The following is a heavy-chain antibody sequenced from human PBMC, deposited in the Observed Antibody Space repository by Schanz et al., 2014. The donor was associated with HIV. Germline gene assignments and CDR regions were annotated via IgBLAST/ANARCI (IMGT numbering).Heavy chain of an antibody. V-gene: IGHV1-2*02. D-gene: IGHD3-3*01. CDR2: INPNSGGA. J-gene: IGHJ6*02. CDR1: GGTFSSFV. Sequence: QVQLVQSGAEVKKPGSSVKVSCRTSGGTFSSFVIVWVRQAPGQPLEWMGWINPNSGGADSAQKFQGRVTMTRDTSISTAYLELSRLRSDDTAVYYCARGECDFWSGYCPHFHYFDLDVWGPGTSVTVSS. CDR3: ARGECDFWSGYCPHFHYFDLDV.